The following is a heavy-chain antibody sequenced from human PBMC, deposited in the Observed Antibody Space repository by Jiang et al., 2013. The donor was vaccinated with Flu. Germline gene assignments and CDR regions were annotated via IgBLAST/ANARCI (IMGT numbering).Heavy chain of an antibody. CDR3: ARWAAESSGYYGPLDY. Sequence: GAEVKKPGSSVKISCKATGGTFSRHAISWARQGPGQGLEWMGGIIPFIGAANYAQKFQDRLTITADISTNTAFMELSSLRSEDTALYYCARWAAESSGYYGPLDYWGQGTLVTASS. V-gene: IGHV1-69*06. J-gene: IGHJ4*02. CDR1: GGTFSRHA. CDR2: IIPFIGAA. D-gene: IGHD3-22*01.